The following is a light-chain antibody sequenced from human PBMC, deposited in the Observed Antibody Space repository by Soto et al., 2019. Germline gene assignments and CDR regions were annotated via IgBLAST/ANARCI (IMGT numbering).Light chain of an antibody. V-gene: IGLV1-47*01. J-gene: IGLJ3*02. Sequence: QSVLTQPPSASGTPGQRVTISCSGSSSNIGDSYGYWFQQLPGTAPKLPIYRNNQRPSGVPDRFSGSKSGTSASLAISGLRSEDEADYYRATWDDSLRGWVFGGGTKLTVL. CDR3: ATWDDSLRGWV. CDR1: SSNIGDSY. CDR2: RNN.